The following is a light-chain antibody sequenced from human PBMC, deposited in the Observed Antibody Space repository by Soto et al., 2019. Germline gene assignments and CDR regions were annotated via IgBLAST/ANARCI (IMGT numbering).Light chain of an antibody. J-gene: IGLJ2*01. Sequence: QSVLTQPPSVSATPGQKVTISCSGGSFNIGDNDLSWYQQLPGTAPKLLMYDNNKRPSWIIARFSGCKSGTSATLDISGLRAGDEADYYCGSWDTSRSGIIFGGGTKLTVL. V-gene: IGLV1-51*01. CDR1: SFNIGDND. CDR3: GSWDTSRSGII. CDR2: DNN.